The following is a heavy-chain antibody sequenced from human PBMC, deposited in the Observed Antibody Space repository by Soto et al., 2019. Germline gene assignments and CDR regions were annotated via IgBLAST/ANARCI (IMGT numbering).Heavy chain of an antibody. D-gene: IGHD3-3*01. CDR3: ARGRVLRFLEWLLPFDY. Sequence: SETLSLTCTVSGGSICSYYWSWIRQPPGKGLEWIGYIYYSGSTNYNPSLKSRVTISVDTSKNQFSLKLSSVTAADTAVYYCARGRVLRFLEWLLPFDYWGQGTLVTDSS. CDR1: GGSICSYY. CDR2: IYYSGST. J-gene: IGHJ4*02. V-gene: IGHV4-59*01.